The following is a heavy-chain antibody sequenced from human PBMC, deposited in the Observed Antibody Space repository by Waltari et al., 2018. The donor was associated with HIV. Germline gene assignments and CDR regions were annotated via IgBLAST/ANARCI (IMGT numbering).Heavy chain of an antibody. CDR1: GSNASSYW. Sequence: EAQLVESRGGLVQHGGSLRPYRSASGSNASSYWLQWVRQAPGKGLVWVSGINRDGSTIRYADSVKGRFTISRDNAKNTLYLQMNSLRAEDTALYYCARGQYYSMDVWGQGTTVTVSS. CDR3: ARGQYYSMDV. J-gene: IGHJ6*02. V-gene: IGHV3-74*01. D-gene: IGHD3-10*01. CDR2: INRDGSTI.